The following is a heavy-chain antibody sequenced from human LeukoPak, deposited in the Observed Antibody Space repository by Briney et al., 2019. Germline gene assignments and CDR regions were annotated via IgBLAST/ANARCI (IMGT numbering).Heavy chain of an antibody. CDR2: ISWNSGSI. V-gene: IGHV3-9*01. CDR3: ARDLTGDQVY. D-gene: IGHD7-27*01. J-gene: IGHJ4*02. Sequence: GRSLRLSCAASGFTFDDYAMHWVRQAPGKGLEWVSGISWNSGSIGYADSVKGRFTISRDNSKNTLYLQMNSLRAEDTAVYYCARDLTGDQVYWGQGTLVTVSS. CDR1: GFTFDDYA.